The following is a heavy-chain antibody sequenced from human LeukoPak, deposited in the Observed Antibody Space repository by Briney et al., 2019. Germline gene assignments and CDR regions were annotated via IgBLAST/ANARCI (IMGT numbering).Heavy chain of an antibody. V-gene: IGHV5-51*01. D-gene: IGHD2-8*01. Sequence: GESLKISCKGSGYSFTNYRIALVRQMPGKGLGCMGSIYPGDSNTKYSPSFQGLVTISADKSISTAYLQWSSLKASDTSIYYCARQYCTSAACYHREFDFWGQGTLVTVSS. CDR3: ARQYCTSAACYHREFDF. J-gene: IGHJ4*02. CDR2: IYPGDSNT. CDR1: GYSFTNYR.